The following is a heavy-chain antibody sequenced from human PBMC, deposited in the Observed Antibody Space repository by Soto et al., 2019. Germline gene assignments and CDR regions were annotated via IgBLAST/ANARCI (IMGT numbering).Heavy chain of an antibody. D-gene: IGHD4-17*01. CDR1: GASIISTTKY. CDR3: TRQDHGDYEFFFDY. Sequence: SETLSLTCTVSGASIISTTKYWGWIRQPPGRGLEWIGTISSIGSTYYNPSLEGRVTISVDTSKNQFSLKVTSVTAADTGLYYCTRQDHGDYEFFFDYWGQGTLVTVS. CDR2: ISSIGST. V-gene: IGHV4-39*01. J-gene: IGHJ4*02.